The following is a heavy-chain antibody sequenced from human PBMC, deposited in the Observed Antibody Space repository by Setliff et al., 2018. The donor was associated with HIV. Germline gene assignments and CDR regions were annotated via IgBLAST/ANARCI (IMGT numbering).Heavy chain of an antibody. Sequence: GASVKVSCKASGYTFTSYAMHWVRQAPGQRREGMGWINAGNGNTKYSQKFQGRVTITRDTSASTAYMELGSLRSEDTAVCYCANSVTDASYWYFIHWGRGSRVTVSS. D-gene: IGHD4-17*01. V-gene: IGHV1-3*01. CDR3: ANSVTDASYWYFIH. CDR2: INAGNGNT. J-gene: IGHJ2*01. CDR1: GYTFTSYA.